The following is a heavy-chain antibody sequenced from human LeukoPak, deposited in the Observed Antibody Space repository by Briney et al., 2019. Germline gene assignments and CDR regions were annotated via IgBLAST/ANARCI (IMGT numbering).Heavy chain of an antibody. Sequence: SETLSLTCAVYGGSFSGYYWSWIRQPPGKGLEWIGEINHSGSTNYNPSLKSRVTISVDTSKNQFSLKLSSVTAADTAVYYCARHRGYYDYVWGSYRHRANFDYWGQGTLVTVSS. J-gene: IGHJ4*02. CDR2: INHSGST. D-gene: IGHD3-16*02. V-gene: IGHV4-34*01. CDR1: GGSFSGYY. CDR3: ARHRGYYDYVWGSYRHRANFDY.